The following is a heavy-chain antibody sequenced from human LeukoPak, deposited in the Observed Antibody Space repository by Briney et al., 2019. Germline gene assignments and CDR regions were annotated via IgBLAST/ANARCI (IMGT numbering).Heavy chain of an antibody. Sequence: RGGSLRLSCAASGFTFSSYWIHWVRQAPGKGLVWVSRINGDGSSRHYADSVKGRFTISRDNAENTVYLQMNSLRADDTAVYYCAREDDYGDYAFDYWGQGTLVSPSS. D-gene: IGHD4-17*01. CDR1: GFTFSSYW. CDR3: AREDDYGDYAFDY. V-gene: IGHV3-74*01. CDR2: INGDGSSR. J-gene: IGHJ4*02.